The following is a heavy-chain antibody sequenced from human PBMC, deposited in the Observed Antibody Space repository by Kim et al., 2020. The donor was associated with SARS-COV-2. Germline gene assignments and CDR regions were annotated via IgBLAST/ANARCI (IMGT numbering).Heavy chain of an antibody. Sequence: ASVKVSCKASGYTFTSYGISWVRQAPGQGLEWMGWISAYNGNTNYAQKLQGRVTMTTDTSTSTAYMELRSLRSDDTAVYYCARAKRIFGVALTHFDPWGQGTLVTVSS. D-gene: IGHD3-3*01. CDR3: ARAKRIFGVALTHFDP. J-gene: IGHJ5*02. CDR1: GYTFTSYG. V-gene: IGHV1-18*01. CDR2: ISAYNGNT.